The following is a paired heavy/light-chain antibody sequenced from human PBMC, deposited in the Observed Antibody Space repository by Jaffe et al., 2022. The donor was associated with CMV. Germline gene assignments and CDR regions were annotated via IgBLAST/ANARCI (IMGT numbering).Heavy chain of an antibody. CDR1: GVSITNNNW. D-gene: IGHD2-8*01. CDR3: GRNGVYSVDY. V-gene: IGHV4-4*02. J-gene: IGHJ4*02. CDR2: IYHDGRN. Sequence: QVQLQESGPRLVKPSETLFLTCGVSGVSITNNNWWSWVRQPPGKGLEWIGEIYHDGRNTYNPSLKGRVDMSVDKSKNQFSLRLNSVTAADTAVYYCGRNGVYSVDYWGQGTLVTVSS.
Light chain of an antibody. J-gene: IGKJ2*01. V-gene: IGKV3-20*01. CDR3: QRYGTSPLYT. Sequence: EIVLTQSPGTLSLSPGERATLSCTASQSVSSTFLAWYQQKPGQAPRLLIYGASTRATGIPDRFSGSGSGTDFTLTITTLEPEDFAVYYCQRYGTSPLYTFGQGTKLEIK. CDR2: GAS. CDR1: QSVSSTF.